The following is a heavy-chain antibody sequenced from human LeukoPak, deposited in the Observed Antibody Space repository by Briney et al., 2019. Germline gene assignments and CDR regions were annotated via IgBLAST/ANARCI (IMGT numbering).Heavy chain of an antibody. J-gene: IGHJ4*02. V-gene: IGHV3-7*03. D-gene: IGHD2-15*01. CDR2: IKQAGSAK. CDR1: GFTFSRHW. CDR3: ARDNGWSADF. Sequence: GGSLRLSCAASGFTFSRHWMYWVRQAPGKGLEWVANIKQAGSAKPYVDSVKGRFTISRDNAKNSLFLQMNSLRDEDTAVYYCARDNGWSADFWGQGTLVTVSS.